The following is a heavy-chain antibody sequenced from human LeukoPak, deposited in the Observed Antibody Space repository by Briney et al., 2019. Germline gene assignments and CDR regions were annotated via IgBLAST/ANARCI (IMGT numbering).Heavy chain of an antibody. Sequence: SETLSLTCAVSGYSISSGYYWGWIRQPPGKGLEWIGNIHHSGGTYYNSTLKSRVTISVDTSKNQFSLKLSSVTAADTAVYYCARELQYSSSPDYYYYYMDVWGKGTTVTVSS. CDR2: IHHSGGT. CDR1: GYSISSGYY. J-gene: IGHJ6*03. CDR3: ARELQYSSSPDYYYYYMDV. V-gene: IGHV4-38-2*02. D-gene: IGHD6-6*01.